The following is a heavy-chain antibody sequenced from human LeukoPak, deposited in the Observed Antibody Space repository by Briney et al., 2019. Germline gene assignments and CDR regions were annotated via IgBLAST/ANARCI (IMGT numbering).Heavy chain of an antibody. Sequence: SVKVSCKASGGTFSSYTISWVRQAPGQGLEWMGRIVPILGIANYAQKFQGRVTITADKSTSTAYMELSSLRSGDTAVYYCASDYYNSSGYYRWGQGTLVTVSS. CDR3: ASDYYNSSGYYR. D-gene: IGHD3-22*01. V-gene: IGHV1-69*02. CDR2: IVPILGIA. J-gene: IGHJ5*02. CDR1: GGTFSSYT.